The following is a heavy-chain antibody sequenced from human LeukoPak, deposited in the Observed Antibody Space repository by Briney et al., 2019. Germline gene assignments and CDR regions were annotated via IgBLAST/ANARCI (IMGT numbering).Heavy chain of an antibody. V-gene: IGHV3-33*01. CDR3: ASVGATNPFDY. D-gene: IGHD1-26*01. CDR1: GFTFSSYG. Sequence: PGRSLRLSCAASGFTFSSYGMHWVRQAPGKGLEWVAVIWYDGSNKYYADYVKGRFTISRDNSKNTLYLQMNSLRAEDTAVYYCASVGATNPFDYWGQGTLVTVSS. J-gene: IGHJ4*02. CDR2: IWYDGSNK.